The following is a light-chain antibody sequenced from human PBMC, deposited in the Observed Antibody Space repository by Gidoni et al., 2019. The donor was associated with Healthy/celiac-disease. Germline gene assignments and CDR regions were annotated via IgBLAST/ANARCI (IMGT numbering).Light chain of an antibody. J-gene: IGKJ1*01. Sequence: SQSVSSSYLAWYQQKPGQAPRLLIYGASSRATGIPDRFSGSGSGTDFTLTISRLEPEDFAVYYCQQYGSSPRTFGQXTKVEIK. CDR1: QSVSSSY. CDR3: QQYGSSPRT. V-gene: IGKV3-20*01. CDR2: GAS.